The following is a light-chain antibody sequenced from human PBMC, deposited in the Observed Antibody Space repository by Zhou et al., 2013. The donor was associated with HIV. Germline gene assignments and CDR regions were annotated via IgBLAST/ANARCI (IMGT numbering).Light chain of an antibody. J-gene: IGKJ4*01. CDR1: QSLLHSDGSNY. V-gene: IGKV2-28*01. CDR3: MQSLQTPVT. CDR2: LGS. Sequence: IVMTQSPLSLPVTPGEPASISCKSSQSLLHSDGSNYLKWILQKPGESPQLLIYLGSHRASGVPDRFSGNGSGTDFTLKINTVEAEDVGIYYCMQSLQTPVTFGGGTEGGRSN.